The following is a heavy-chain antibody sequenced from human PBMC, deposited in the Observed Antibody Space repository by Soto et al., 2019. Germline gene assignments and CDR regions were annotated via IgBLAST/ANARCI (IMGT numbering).Heavy chain of an antibody. J-gene: IGHJ4*02. Sequence: QVQLVESGGGVVQPGRSLRLSCAASGFTFSSYAMHWVRQAPGKGLGWVAVISYDGSNKYYEDSVKGQFIISSDNSKNTLNLKMNSLRAEDTAVYYCARGAPPDYWGQGTLITVSS. CDR3: ARGAPPDY. V-gene: IGHV3-30-3*01. CDR1: GFTFSSYA. CDR2: ISYDGSNK.